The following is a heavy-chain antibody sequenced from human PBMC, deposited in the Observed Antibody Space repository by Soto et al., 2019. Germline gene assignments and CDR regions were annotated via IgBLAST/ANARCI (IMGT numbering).Heavy chain of an antibody. CDR1: GFTFSSYS. CDR2: ISSSSSYI. D-gene: IGHD6-19*01. J-gene: IGHJ4*02. V-gene: IGHV3-21*02. Sequence: EVKLLESGGGLVQPGGSLRLSRAASGFTFSSYSMNWVRQAPGKGLEWVSSISSSSSYIYYADSVKGRFTISRDNAKNSLYLQMNRLRAEDTAVYYCARDDIAVAGSGFDYWGQGTLVTVSS. CDR3: ARDDIAVAGSGFDY.